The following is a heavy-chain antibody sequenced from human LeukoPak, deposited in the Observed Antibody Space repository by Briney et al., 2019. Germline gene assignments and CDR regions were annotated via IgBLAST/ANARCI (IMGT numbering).Heavy chain of an antibody. V-gene: IGHV1-24*01. J-gene: IGHJ3*02. CDR1: EYSLTELS. CDR2: FDPEDVDT. D-gene: IGHD3-3*01. CDR3: ATILLSKKRYYDFWTSAFDI. Sequence: ASVKVSCKVSEYSLTELSMHWVRLAPGKGLEWMGGFDPEDVDTIYAQKFEGRVTMTEDTSTDTAYMELSRLRSEDTAVYYCATILLSKKRYYDFWTSAFDIWGQGTMVTVSS.